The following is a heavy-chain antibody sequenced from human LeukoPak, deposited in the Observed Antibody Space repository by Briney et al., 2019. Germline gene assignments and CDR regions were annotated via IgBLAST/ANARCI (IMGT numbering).Heavy chain of an antibody. CDR2: ISTYNGDT. J-gene: IGHJ4*02. V-gene: IGHV1-18*01. CDR1: GYTFTSYG. CDR3: ARSYYYDSSAYSDY. Sequence: ASVKVSCKASGYTFTSYGINWVRQAPGQGLEWMGWISTYNGDTNYAQRLQGRVTMTTDTSTSTAYMELRSLRSDDTAVYYCARSYYYDSSAYSDYWGQGTLVLVSS. D-gene: IGHD3-22*01.